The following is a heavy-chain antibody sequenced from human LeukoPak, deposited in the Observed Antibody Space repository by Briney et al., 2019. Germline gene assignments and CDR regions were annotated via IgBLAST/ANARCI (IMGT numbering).Heavy chain of an antibody. J-gene: IGHJ5*02. CDR2: ISAYNGNT. CDR1: GYTFTSYG. CDR3: ARDYRPPYYYDSSGPSGFDP. D-gene: IGHD3-22*01. Sequence: ASVKVSCKASGYTFTSYGISWVRQAPGQGLEWMGWISAYNGNTNYAQKLQGRVTMTTDTSTSTAYMELRSLRSDDTAVCYCARDYRPPYYYDSSGPSGFDPWGQGTLVTVSS. V-gene: IGHV1-18*04.